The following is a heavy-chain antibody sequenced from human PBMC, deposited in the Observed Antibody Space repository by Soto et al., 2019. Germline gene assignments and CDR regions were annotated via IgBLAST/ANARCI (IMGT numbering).Heavy chain of an antibody. CDR1: GGSISSGGYY. CDR2: IYYSGST. CDR3: ARARYSSSWSPNNDAFDI. V-gene: IGHV4-31*03. Sequence: TSETLSLTCTVSGGSISSGGYYWSWIRQHPGKGLEWIGYIYYSGSTYYNPSLKSRVTISVDTSKNQFSLKLSSVTAADTAVYYCARARYSSSWSPNNDAFDIWGQGTMVTVSS. D-gene: IGHD6-13*01. J-gene: IGHJ3*02.